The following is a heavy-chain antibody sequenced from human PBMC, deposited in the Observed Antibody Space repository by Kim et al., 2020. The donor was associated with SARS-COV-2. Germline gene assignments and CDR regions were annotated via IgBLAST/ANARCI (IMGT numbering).Heavy chain of an antibody. Sequence: GGSLRLSCAASGFTFSSYAMHWVRQAPGKGLEWVAVISYDGSNKYYADSVKGRFTISRDNSKNTLYLQMNSLRAEDTAVYYCARDPAPELGYFDYWGQGTLVTVSS. D-gene: IGHD7-27*01. J-gene: IGHJ4*02. CDR1: GFTFSSYA. CDR2: ISYDGSNK. V-gene: IGHV3-30-3*01. CDR3: ARDPAPELGYFDY.